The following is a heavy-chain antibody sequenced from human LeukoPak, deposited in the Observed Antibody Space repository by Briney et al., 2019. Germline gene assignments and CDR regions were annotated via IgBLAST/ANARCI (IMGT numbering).Heavy chain of an antibody. CDR2: IYPGDSDT. CDR3: ARVLVNYLADY. J-gene: IGHJ4*02. D-gene: IGHD3-22*01. Sequence: GESLKISCKGSGYSFTTNWIGWVRQMPGKGLEWMGIIYPGDSDTKYNPSVQGQVTISADKSTSTAYLQRSSLKASDTAMYYCARVLVNYLADYWGQGTLVTVSS. CDR1: GYSFTTNW. V-gene: IGHV5-51*01.